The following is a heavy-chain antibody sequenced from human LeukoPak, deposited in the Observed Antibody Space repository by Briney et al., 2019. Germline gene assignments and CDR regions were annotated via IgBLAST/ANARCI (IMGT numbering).Heavy chain of an antibody. CDR2: TYYRSKFYN. J-gene: IGHJ4*02. CDR1: GDSVSSNSGA. V-gene: IGHV6-1*01. Sequence: SQTLSLTCAISGDSVSSNSGAWNWIRQSPSRGLEWLGRTYYRSKFYNDYAPSVKSRITINPNTSKNQFSLQLNSVTPEDTAVYYCASGTHANGWSNWGQGTLVTVSS. CDR3: ASGTHANGWSN. D-gene: IGHD6-19*01.